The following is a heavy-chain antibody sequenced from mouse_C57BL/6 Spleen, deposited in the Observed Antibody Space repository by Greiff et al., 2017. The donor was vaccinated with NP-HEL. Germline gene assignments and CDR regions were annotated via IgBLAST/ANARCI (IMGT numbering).Heavy chain of an antibody. CDR2: INPNNGGT. J-gene: IGHJ1*03. CDR1: GYTFTDYY. V-gene: IGHV1-26*01. D-gene: IGHD1-1*01. CDR3: ARDYYGSSYGYFDV. Sequence: VQLQQPGAELVKPGASVKLSCKASGYTFTDYYMNWVKQSHGKSLEWIGDINPNNGGTSYNQKFKGKATLTVDKSSSTAYMELRSLTSEDSAVYYCARDYYGSSYGYFDVWGTGTTVTVSS.